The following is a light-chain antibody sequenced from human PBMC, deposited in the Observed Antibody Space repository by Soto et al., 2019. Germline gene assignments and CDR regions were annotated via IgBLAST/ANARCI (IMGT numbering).Light chain of an antibody. V-gene: IGKV1-8*01. Sequence: AIRVTQSPSSLSASTGDRVTITCRASQGISSYLAWYQQKPGKAPKLLVSAASTLQSGVPSRFSGSGSGTDFTLTISSLQPEDFATYYCQQLNSYPLTLGGGTKVDIK. CDR2: AAS. CDR1: QGISSY. CDR3: QQLNSYPLT. J-gene: IGKJ4*01.